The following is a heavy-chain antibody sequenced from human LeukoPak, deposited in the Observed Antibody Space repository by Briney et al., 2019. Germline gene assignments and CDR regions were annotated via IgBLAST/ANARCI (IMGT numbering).Heavy chain of an antibody. Sequence: SETLSLTCTVSGGSISSYYWSWIRQPPGKGLEWIGEINHSGSTNYNPSLKSRVTISVDTSKNQFSLKLSSVTAADTAVYYCARLPYYYDSSGYFDYWGQGTLVTVSS. CDR3: ARLPYYYDSSGYFDY. D-gene: IGHD3-22*01. V-gene: IGHV4-34*01. CDR1: GGSISSYY. CDR2: INHSGST. J-gene: IGHJ4*02.